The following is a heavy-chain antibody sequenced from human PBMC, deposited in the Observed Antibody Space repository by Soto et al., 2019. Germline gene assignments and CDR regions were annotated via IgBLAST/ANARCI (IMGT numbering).Heavy chain of an antibody. Sequence: QVQLVESGGGVVQPGRSLRLSCAASGFKFSSYVMHWVRQAPGKGLEWVAVIWYDGGNKYYADSVKGRFTISRDNSKNTLYLQMTGRRAEDTAVYYCARDGQWLPRDGLRSTYYFDYWGQGTLVTVSS. V-gene: IGHV3-33*01. CDR1: GFKFSSYV. D-gene: IGHD6-19*01. CDR3: ARDGQWLPRDGLRSTYYFDY. J-gene: IGHJ4*02. CDR2: IWYDGGNK.